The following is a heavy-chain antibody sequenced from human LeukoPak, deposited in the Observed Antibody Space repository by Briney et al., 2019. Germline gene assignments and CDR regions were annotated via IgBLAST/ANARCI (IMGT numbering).Heavy chain of an antibody. CDR3: ARGIVVVTARRNYYYYMDV. Sequence: SETLSLTCTVSGGSISSYYWSWIRQPPGKGLEWIGYMHYSGSTNYNPSLKSRVTISVDTSKNQFSLKLSSVTAADTAVYYCARGIVVVTARRNYYYYMDVWGKGTTVTVSS. CDR2: MHYSGST. J-gene: IGHJ6*03. D-gene: IGHD2-21*02. CDR1: GGSISSYY. V-gene: IGHV4-59*13.